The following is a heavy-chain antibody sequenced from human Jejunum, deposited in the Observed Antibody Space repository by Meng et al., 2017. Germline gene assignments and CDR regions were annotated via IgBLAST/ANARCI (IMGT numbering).Heavy chain of an antibody. J-gene: IGHJ4*01. D-gene: IGHD3-22*01. V-gene: IGHV4-61*01. CDR1: GCPVSSGSYY. CDR3: ARMNYYHRSDCYLDY. CDR2: IYYSGST. Sequence: GSLRLSCTVSGCPVSSGSYYWSWIRQPPGKGLEWIGYIYYSGSTNYNPSLKSRVTISVDTSKNQFSLKLSSVTAADTAVYYCARMNYYHRSDCYLDYWGQGTQVTVSS.